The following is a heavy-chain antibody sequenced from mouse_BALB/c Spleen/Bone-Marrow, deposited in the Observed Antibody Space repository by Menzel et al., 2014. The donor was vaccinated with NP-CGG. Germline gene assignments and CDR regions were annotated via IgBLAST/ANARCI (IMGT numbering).Heavy chain of an antibody. J-gene: IGHJ4*01. D-gene: IGHD2-13*01. V-gene: IGHV5-4*02. CDR1: GFTFSDYY. Sequence: EVMLVESGGGLVKPGGSLKLSCAASGFTFSDYYMFWVRQTPEKRLEWVATISDGVSYAYYPDSVKGRFTISRDSARNNRCLQMSSLKSEDTAMYYCAGAPPYDFYAMDYWGQGTSVTVSS. CDR2: ISDGVSYA. CDR3: AGAPPYDFYAMDY.